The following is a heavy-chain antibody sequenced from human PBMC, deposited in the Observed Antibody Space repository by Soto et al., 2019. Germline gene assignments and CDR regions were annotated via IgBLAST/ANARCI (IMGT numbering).Heavy chain of an antibody. V-gene: IGHV3-23*01. J-gene: IGHJ6*02. CDR1: GFTFSEYA. Sequence: VGSLRLSCAASGFTFSEYAMTWVRQAPGKGLEWVSVIGGAGSNIYYADSVEGRFTISRDNSKNTLYLQMNSLRAEDTAVYYCARDHYDSSGYPFYYYYYGMDVWGQGTTVTVSS. CDR2: IGGAGSNI. CDR3: ARDHYDSSGYPFYYYYYGMDV. D-gene: IGHD3-22*01.